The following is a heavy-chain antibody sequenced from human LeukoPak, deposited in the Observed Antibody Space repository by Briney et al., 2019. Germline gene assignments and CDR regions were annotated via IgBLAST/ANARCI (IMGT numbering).Heavy chain of an antibody. Sequence: SETLSLTCTVSGGSISNYYWSWIRQPPGKGLEWIGYISYSGSTKYNPSLKSRVTISVDTSKNQFSLKLNSVTAADTAVYYCARRAYGSGSFNRYYFDYWGQGTLVAVSS. J-gene: IGHJ4*02. CDR1: GGSISNYY. V-gene: IGHV4-59*08. D-gene: IGHD3-10*01. CDR2: ISYSGST. CDR3: ARRAYGSGSFNRYYFDY.